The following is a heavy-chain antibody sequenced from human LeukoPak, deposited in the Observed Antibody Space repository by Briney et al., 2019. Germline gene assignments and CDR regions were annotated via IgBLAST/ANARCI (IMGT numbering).Heavy chain of an antibody. CDR3: ARGVVAVAGPLFDY. CDR1: GGSISNYY. D-gene: IGHD6-19*01. CDR2: IYYSGST. Sequence: PSETLSLTCTVSGGSISNYYWSWIRQPPGKGLEWIGYIYYSGSTNYNPSLKSRVTISVDTSKNQFSLKLSSVTAADTVVYYCARGVVAVAGPLFDYWGQGTLVTVSS. J-gene: IGHJ4*02. V-gene: IGHV4-59*01.